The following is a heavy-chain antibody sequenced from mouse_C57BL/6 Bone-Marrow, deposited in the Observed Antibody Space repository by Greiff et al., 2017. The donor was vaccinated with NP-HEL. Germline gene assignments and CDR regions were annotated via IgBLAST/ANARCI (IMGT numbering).Heavy chain of an antibody. CDR3: AKGAVVRDY. V-gene: IGHV1-59*01. Sequence: QVQLQQPGAELVRPGTSVKLSCKASGYTFTSYWMHWVKQRPGQGLEWIGVIDPSDSYTNYNQKFKGKATLTVDTSSSTAYMQLSSLTSEDSAVYYCAKGAVVRDYWGQGTTLTVSS. CDR2: IDPSDSYT. CDR1: GYTFTSYW. J-gene: IGHJ2*01. D-gene: IGHD1-1*01.